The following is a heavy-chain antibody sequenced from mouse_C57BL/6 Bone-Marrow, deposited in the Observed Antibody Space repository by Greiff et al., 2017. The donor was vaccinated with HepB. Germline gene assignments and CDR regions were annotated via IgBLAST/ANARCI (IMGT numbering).Heavy chain of an antibody. CDR2: INPSSGYT. D-gene: IGHD2-5*01. CDR3: TSYSNDY. V-gene: IGHV1-7*01. Sequence: VKLMESGAELAKPGASVKLSCKASGYTFTSYWMHWVKQRPGQGLEWIGYINPSSGYTKYNQKFKDKATLTADKSSSTAYMQLSSLTSEDTAVYYCTSYSNDYWGQGTTLTVSS. CDR1: GYTFTSYW. J-gene: IGHJ2*01.